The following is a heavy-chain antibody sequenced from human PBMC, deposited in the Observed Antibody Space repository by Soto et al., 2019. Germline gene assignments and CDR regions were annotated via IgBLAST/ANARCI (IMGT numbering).Heavy chain of an antibody. CDR3: ATQLYCGGDCYPADV. CDR1: GGSFCGYY. CDR2: INHSGST. Sequence: SETLSLTCAVYGGSFCGYYWSWIRQPPGKGLEWIGEINHSGSTNYNPSLKSRVTISVDTSKNQFSLKLSSVTAADTAVYYCATQLYCGGDCYPADVWGQGTTVTVSS. V-gene: IGHV4-34*01. D-gene: IGHD2-21*02. J-gene: IGHJ6*02.